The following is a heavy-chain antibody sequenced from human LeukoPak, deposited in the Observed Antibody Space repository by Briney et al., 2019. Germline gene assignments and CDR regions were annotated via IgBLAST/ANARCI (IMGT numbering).Heavy chain of an antibody. CDR2: IIPIFGTA. V-gene: IGHV1-69*05. Sequence: SVKVSCKASGYTFSSCAISWVRQAPGQGLEWMGGIIPIFGTAIYAQRFQGRVTITTDESTSTAYMGLSSLRSEDTAVYYCARDRYYYDSSGSYYFDFWGQGTLVTVSS. CDR1: GYTFSSCA. D-gene: IGHD3-22*01. CDR3: ARDRYYYDSSGSYYFDF. J-gene: IGHJ4*02.